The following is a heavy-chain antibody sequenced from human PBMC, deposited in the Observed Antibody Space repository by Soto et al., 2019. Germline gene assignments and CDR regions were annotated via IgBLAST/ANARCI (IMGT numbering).Heavy chain of an antibody. CDR2: MYDSGST. D-gene: IGHD6-6*01. Sequence: SETLSLTCTVSGGSVSSGSFYWSWIRQPPGKGLEWIGYMYDSGSTNYNPSLKSRVTISVDTSKNQFSLRLNSVSPADTAVYYCARGRGELVSPRYYYYYGMDVWGQGTTVTVS. CDR1: GGSVSSGSFY. J-gene: IGHJ6*02. V-gene: IGHV4-61*01. CDR3: ARGRGELVSPRYYYYYGMDV.